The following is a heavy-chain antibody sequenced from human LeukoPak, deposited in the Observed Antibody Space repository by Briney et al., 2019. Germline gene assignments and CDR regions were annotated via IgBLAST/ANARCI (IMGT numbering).Heavy chain of an antibody. CDR1: GGTFINYA. CDR3: ARSPRGYSGYEARLNWFDP. V-gene: IGHV1-69*13. J-gene: IGHJ5*02. Sequence: SVTVSCKASGGTFINYAIRWVRQAPGQGVEGMGGIIPIFGTANYEQKFQGRVTNTAEESTISAYMDLSSLTSEHTAVYYCARSPRGYSGYEARLNWFDPWGQGTLVTVSS. D-gene: IGHD5-12*01. CDR2: IIPIFGTA.